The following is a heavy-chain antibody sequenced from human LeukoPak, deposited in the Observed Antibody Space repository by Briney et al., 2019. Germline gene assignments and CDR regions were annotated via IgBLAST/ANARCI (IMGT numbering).Heavy chain of an antibody. D-gene: IGHD6-13*01. CDR2: ISSSSSYI. CDR1: GFTFSSYS. CDR3: ARDYSGSHFNWFDP. Sequence: PGGSLRLSCAASGFTFSSYSMNWVRQAPGKGLEWVSSISSSSSYIYYADSVKGRFTISRDNAKNSLYLQMNSLRAEDTAVYYCARDYSGSHFNWFDPWGQGTLVTVSS. J-gene: IGHJ5*02. V-gene: IGHV3-21*01.